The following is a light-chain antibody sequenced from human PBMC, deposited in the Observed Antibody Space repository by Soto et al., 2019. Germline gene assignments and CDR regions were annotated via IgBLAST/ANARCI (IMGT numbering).Light chain of an antibody. J-gene: IGLJ1*01. Sequence: QSVLTQPASVSGSPGQSITISCTGTSSDVGSYNLVSWYQQHPGKAPKLMIYEVSKRPSGVSNRFSGSKSGNTASLTISGLQAEDEADYSCCSYAGSSTFYVFGTGTKVTVL. CDR2: EVS. V-gene: IGLV2-23*02. CDR3: CSYAGSSTFYV. CDR1: SSDVGSYNL.